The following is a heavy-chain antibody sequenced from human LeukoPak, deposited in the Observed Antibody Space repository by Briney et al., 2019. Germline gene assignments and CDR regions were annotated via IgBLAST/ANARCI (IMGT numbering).Heavy chain of an antibody. V-gene: IGHV3-11*01. CDR1: GFTFSDYY. CDR2: ISSSGSTI. Sequence: PGGSLRLSCAASGFTFSDYYMSWIRQAPGKGLEWVSYISSSGSTIYYADSVKGRFTISRDNAKNSLYLQMNSLRAEDTAVYYCARGPRAPYDGLTYYYYGMDVWGQGTTVTVSS. D-gene: IGHD3-3*01. J-gene: IGHJ6*02. CDR3: ARGPRAPYDGLTYYYYGMDV.